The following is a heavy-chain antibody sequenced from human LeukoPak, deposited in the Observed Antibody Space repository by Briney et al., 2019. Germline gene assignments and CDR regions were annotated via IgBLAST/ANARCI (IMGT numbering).Heavy chain of an antibody. CDR2: IYPGDSET. CDR3: ARRSTVIRGVLEEAFDY. CDR1: GNSFNNHF. V-gene: IGHV5-51*01. J-gene: IGHJ4*02. D-gene: IGHD3-10*01. Sequence: GESLKISCKGSGNSFNNHFIGWVRQMPGKGLEWMGIIYPGDSETRYSPSFEGLVTISADKSISTVYLQWSSLEASDTAMYYCARRSTVIRGVLEEAFDYRGQGTLVTVSS.